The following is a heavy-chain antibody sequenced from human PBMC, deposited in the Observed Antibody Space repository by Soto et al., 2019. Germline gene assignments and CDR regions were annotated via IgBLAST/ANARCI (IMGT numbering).Heavy chain of an antibody. J-gene: IGHJ5*02. V-gene: IGHV4-31*03. Sequence: QVQLQESGPGLVKPSQTLSLTCTVSGGSISSGGYYWSWIRQHPGKGLEWIGYIYYSGSTYYNPSLKSRVTISVDTSKNQFSLKLSSVTAADTAVYYCARGGGYGDREVDNWFDPWGQGTLVTVSS. CDR1: GGSISSGGYY. CDR2: IYYSGST. D-gene: IGHD4-17*01. CDR3: ARGGGYGDREVDNWFDP.